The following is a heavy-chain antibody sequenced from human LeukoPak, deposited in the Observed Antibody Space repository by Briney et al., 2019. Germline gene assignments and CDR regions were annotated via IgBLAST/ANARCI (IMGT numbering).Heavy chain of an antibody. CDR3: ARDMGGWLQFAL. J-gene: IGHJ4*02. V-gene: IGHV1-69*04. D-gene: IGHD5-24*01. CDR1: GVYA. CDR2: IVPSLDIA. Sequence: GASVKVSCKASGVYAITWVRQAPGQGLEWMGRIVPSLDIAIYAQTFQDRVTFSADKSTNTTYMEVRRLRSDDTAVYCARDMGGWLQFALWGQGTLVTVSS.